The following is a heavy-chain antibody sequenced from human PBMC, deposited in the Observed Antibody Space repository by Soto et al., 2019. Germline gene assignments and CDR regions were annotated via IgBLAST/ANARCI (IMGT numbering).Heavy chain of an antibody. J-gene: IGHJ4*02. V-gene: IGHV1-18*01. CDR1: GFTFTSYG. CDR3: AREPNYFDY. Sequence: GGSLRLSCAASGFTFTSYGISWVRQAPGQGLEWMGWVSAYNGNTKYAQKLQGRVTMTTDTSTSTAYMELRSLRSDDTAVYYCAREPNYFDYWGQGTLVTVSS. CDR2: VSAYNGNT.